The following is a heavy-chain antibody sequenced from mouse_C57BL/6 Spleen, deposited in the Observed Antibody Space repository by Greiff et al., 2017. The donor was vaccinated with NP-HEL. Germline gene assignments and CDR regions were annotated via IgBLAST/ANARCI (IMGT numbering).Heavy chain of an antibody. Sequence: VQLKESGPELVKPGASVKISCKASGYSFTGYYMNWVKQSPEKSLVWIGEINPSTGGTTYNQKFKAKATLTVDKSSSTAYMQLKSLTSEDSAVYYCARDYGNYFDYWGQGTPLTVSS. CDR2: INPSTGGT. CDR3: ARDYGNYFDY. CDR1: GYSFTGYY. D-gene: IGHD2-1*01. J-gene: IGHJ2*01. V-gene: IGHV1-42*01.